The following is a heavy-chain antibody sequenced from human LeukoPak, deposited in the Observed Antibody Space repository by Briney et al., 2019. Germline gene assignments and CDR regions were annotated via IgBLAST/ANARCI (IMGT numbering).Heavy chain of an antibody. D-gene: IGHD3-10*01. Sequence: PGGSLRLSCAASGFTFSSYWMSWVRQAPGKGLEWVANIKQDGSEKYYVDSVKGRFTISRDNAKNSLYLQMNSLRAEDTAVYYCARVNYGSGSYYNEDWFDPWGQGTLVTVSS. CDR1: GFTFSSYW. J-gene: IGHJ5*02. CDR2: IKQDGSEK. CDR3: ARVNYGSGSYYNEDWFDP. V-gene: IGHV3-7*01.